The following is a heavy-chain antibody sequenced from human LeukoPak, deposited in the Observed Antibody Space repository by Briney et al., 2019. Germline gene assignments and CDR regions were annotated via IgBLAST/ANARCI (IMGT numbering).Heavy chain of an antibody. CDR2: IYTSGST. D-gene: IGHD2-8*01. Sequence: SETLSLTCTVSGGSISSYYWSWIRQPAGKGLEWIGRIYTSGSTIYNPSLKSRVTMSVDTSKNQFSLNLSSMTAADTAVYYCARGINEGNWFDPWGQGTLVTVSS. J-gene: IGHJ5*02. CDR1: GGSISSYY. CDR3: ARGINEGNWFDP. V-gene: IGHV4-4*07.